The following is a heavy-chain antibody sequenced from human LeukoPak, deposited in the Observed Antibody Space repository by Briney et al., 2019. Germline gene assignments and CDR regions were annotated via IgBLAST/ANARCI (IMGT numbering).Heavy chain of an antibody. D-gene: IGHD3-3*01. CDR3: AKDSPHYDFWSGYYDY. J-gene: IGHJ4*02. V-gene: IGHV3-43*01. Sequence: ETLSLTCAVSGYSISSGYYWGWVRQPPGKGLEWVSLISWDGGGTYYADSVKGRFTISRDNSKNSLYLQMNSLRAEDTALYYCAKDSPHYDFWSGYYDYWGQGTLVTVSS. CDR1: GYSISSGYY. CDR2: ISWDGGGT.